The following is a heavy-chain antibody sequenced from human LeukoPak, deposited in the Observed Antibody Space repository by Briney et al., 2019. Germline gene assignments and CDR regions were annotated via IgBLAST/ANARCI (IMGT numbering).Heavy chain of an antibody. D-gene: IGHD6-6*01. J-gene: IGHJ4*02. Sequence: GGSLRLSCAASGFTFTNAWMNWVRQAPGKGLEWVSSISSSSSYIYYADSVKGRFTISRDNAKNSLYLQMNSLRAEDTAVYYCASPSRGASSSWFYWGQGTLVTVSS. CDR3: ASPSRGASSSWFY. CDR2: ISSSSSYI. CDR1: GFTFTNAW. V-gene: IGHV3-21*01.